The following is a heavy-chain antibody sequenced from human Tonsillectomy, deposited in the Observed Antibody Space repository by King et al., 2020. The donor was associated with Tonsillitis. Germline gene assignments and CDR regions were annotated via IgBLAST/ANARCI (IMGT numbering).Heavy chain of an antibody. CDR3: AKPLSSGYSFGPFDS. D-gene: IGHD5-18*01. Sequence: EQLVQSGAEVKKPGESLKISCKASGYSFANYWVAWVRQMPGKGLEWMRIIYPDDSDTRYSPSFQGQVTISADKSISTAYLQWSSLKASDTAIYYCAKPLSSGYSFGPFDSWGQGTLVTVSS. CDR1: GYSFANYW. J-gene: IGHJ4*02. V-gene: IGHV5-51*01. CDR2: IYPDDSDT.